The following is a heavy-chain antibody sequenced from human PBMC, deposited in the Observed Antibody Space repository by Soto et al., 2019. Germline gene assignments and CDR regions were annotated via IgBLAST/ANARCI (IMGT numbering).Heavy chain of an antibody. D-gene: IGHD6-19*01. Sequence: VSGPTLVNPTQTLTLTCTFSGFSLSTSGMCVSWIRQPPGKALEWLALIDWDDDKYYSTSLKTRLTISKDTSKNQVVLTMTNMDPVDTATYYCAQIAVAGTWNYYYYYGMDVWGQGTTVTVS. CDR2: IDWDDDK. CDR3: AQIAVAGTWNYYYYYGMDV. CDR1: GFSLSTSGMC. V-gene: IGHV2-70*01. J-gene: IGHJ6*02.